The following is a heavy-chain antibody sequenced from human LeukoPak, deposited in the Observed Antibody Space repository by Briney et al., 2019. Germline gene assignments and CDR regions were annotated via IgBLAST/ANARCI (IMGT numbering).Heavy chain of an antibody. J-gene: IGHJ4*02. V-gene: IGHV3-23*01. CDR1: GFTFSSYA. D-gene: IGHD6-13*01. CDR2: ISGSGGST. CDR3: ARDSEQQLVFGYFDY. Sequence: GGSLRLSCAASGFTFSSYAMSWVRQAPGKGLEWVSAISGSGGSTYYADSVKGRFTISRDNAKNSLYLQMNSLRAEDTAVYYCARDSEQQLVFGYFDYWGQGTLVTVSS.